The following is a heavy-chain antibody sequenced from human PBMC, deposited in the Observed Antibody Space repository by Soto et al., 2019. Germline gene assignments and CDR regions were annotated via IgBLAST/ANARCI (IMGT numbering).Heavy chain of an antibody. J-gene: IGHJ4*02. V-gene: IGHV1-69*02. CDR3: ARVVRYEFDY. Sequence: QVQLVQSGAEVKKPGSSVKVSCKASGGTFSSYTISWVRQAPGQRLEWMGRIIPILGIANYAQKFQGRVTITADKSTSTAYMELSSLRSEDTAVYYCARVVRYEFDYWGQGTLVTVSS. CDR1: GGTFSSYT. D-gene: IGHD1-20*01. CDR2: IIPILGIA.